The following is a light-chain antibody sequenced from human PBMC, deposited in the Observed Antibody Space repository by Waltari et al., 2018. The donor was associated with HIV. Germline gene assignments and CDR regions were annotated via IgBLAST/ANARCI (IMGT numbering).Light chain of an antibody. V-gene: IGKV1-33*01. J-gene: IGKJ3*01. Sequence: DIHMTQSPSSLSASVGAKITITCQASQEIANHLAWYRQKPGGAPELLLYDASNLESGVPSRFTGRATGTTFSLTITALQPEDSATYFCQQFASLPLTFGPGTTVDIK. CDR2: DAS. CDR3: QQFASLPLT. CDR1: QEIANH.